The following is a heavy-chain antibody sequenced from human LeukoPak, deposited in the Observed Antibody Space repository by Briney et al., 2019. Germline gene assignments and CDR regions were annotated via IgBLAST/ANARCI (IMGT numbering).Heavy chain of an antibody. CDR1: GGSISSSSYY. Sequence: PSETLSLTCTVSGGSISSSSYYWGWIRQPPGKGLEWIGSIYYSGSTYYNPSLKSRVTISVDTSKNQFSLKLSSVTAADTAVYYCARDGTYGDYPWDAFDIWGQGTMVTVSS. V-gene: IGHV4-39*07. CDR3: ARDGTYGDYPWDAFDI. D-gene: IGHD4-17*01. CDR2: IYYSGST. J-gene: IGHJ3*02.